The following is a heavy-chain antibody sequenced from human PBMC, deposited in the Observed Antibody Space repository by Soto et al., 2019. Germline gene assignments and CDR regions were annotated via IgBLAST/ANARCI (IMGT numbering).Heavy chain of an antibody. CDR3: ARDRRGPDAGTWCYDL. CDR1: GFTISSYS. J-gene: IGHJ2*01. Sequence: GGSLRLSCAASGFTISSYSMGWVRQAQGKGLEWVSAITAIGTLTHYADSVKGRFIISRDNSKSTLYLQMNSLRGEDTALYYCARDRRGPDAGTWCYDLWGRGTLVTVSS. V-gene: IGHV3-23*01. CDR2: ITAIGTLT. D-gene: IGHD1-1*01.